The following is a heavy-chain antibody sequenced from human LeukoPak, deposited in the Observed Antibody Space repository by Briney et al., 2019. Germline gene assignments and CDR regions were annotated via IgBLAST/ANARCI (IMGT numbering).Heavy chain of an antibody. Sequence: PSETLSLTCTISGGSISSYYWSWIRQPAGKGLEWIGHICTNGRTNYNPSLKSRVTMSVDTSKNQFSLKLSSVTAADTAVYYCARSSGYYNAFDYWGQGTLVTVSS. CDR3: ARSSGYYNAFDY. CDR2: ICTNGRT. V-gene: IGHV4-4*07. CDR1: GGSISSYY. J-gene: IGHJ4*02. D-gene: IGHD3-3*01.